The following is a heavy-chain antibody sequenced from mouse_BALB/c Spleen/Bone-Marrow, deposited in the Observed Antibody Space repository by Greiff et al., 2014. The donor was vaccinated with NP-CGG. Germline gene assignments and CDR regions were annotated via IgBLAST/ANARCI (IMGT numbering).Heavy chain of an antibody. CDR1: GFNIKDTY. J-gene: IGHJ3*01. CDR3: ASYYYGSSGFAY. CDR2: IDPANGNT. V-gene: IGHV14-3*02. D-gene: IGHD1-1*01. Sequence: EVQLQQSGAELVKPGASVKLSCTASGFNIKDTYMHWVKQRPEQGLEWIGRIDPANGNTKYDPKIQGKATITADTSSNTAYLQLSSLTSEDTAVYYCASYYYGSSGFAYWGQGTLVTVSA.